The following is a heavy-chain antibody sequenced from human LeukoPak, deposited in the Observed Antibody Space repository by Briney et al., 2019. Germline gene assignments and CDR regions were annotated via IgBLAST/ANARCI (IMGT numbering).Heavy chain of an antibody. CDR3: AELGITMIGGV. CDR1: GFNFEDYA. CDR2: IKQDGSEK. V-gene: IGHV3-7*01. D-gene: IGHD3-10*02. Sequence: GGSLRLSCAASGFNFEDYAMHWVRQAPGKGLEWVANIKQDGSEKYYVDSVKGRFTISRDNAKNSLYLQMNSLRAEDTAVYYCAELGITMIGGVWGKGTTVTISS. J-gene: IGHJ6*04.